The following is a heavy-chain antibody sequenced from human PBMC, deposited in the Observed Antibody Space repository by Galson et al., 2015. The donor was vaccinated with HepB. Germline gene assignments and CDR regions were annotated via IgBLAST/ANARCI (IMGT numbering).Heavy chain of an antibody. V-gene: IGHV4-31*03. D-gene: IGHD2-2*01. J-gene: IGHJ5*02. Sequence: LTCTVSGGSISSGDYYWSWIRQHPGKGLEWIGYIYYSGSTYYNPSLKSRVTISVDTSKNQFSLKLSSVTAADTAVYYCARDGDCSSTSCYEGRFDPWGQGTLVTVSS. CDR3: ARDGDCSSTSCYEGRFDP. CDR1: GGSISSGDYY. CDR2: IYYSGST.